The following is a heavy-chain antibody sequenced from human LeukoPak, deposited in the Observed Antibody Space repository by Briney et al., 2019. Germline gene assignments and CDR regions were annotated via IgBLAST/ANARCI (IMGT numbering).Heavy chain of an antibody. V-gene: IGHV4-4*07. CDR1: GGSIGSYY. CDR2: IYTSGST. J-gene: IGHJ5*02. Sequence: PSETLSLTCTVSGGSIGSYYWSWIRQPAGKGLEWIGRIYTSGSTNYNPSLKSRVTMSVDTSKNQFSLKLSSVTAADTAVYYCARELLGYCSGGSCSLEGWFDPWGQGTLVTVSS. CDR3: ARELLGYCSGGSCSLEGWFDP. D-gene: IGHD2-15*01.